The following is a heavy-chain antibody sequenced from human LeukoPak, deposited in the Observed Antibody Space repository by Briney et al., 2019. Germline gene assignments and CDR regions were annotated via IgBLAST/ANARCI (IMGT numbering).Heavy chain of an antibody. J-gene: IGHJ3*01. D-gene: IGHD3-22*01. CDR2: ISDSSTDV. V-gene: IGHV3-21*01. Sequence: PGGSLRLSCAASGFTFTSFSMNWVRQAPGKGLEWVSSISDSSTDVYYADSVKGRFTISRDNAKNSLYLQMNSLRAEDAAVYYCTKDRFDHDSSGYPYDVWGQGTMVTVSS. CDR1: GFTFTSFS. CDR3: TKDRFDHDSSGYPYDV.